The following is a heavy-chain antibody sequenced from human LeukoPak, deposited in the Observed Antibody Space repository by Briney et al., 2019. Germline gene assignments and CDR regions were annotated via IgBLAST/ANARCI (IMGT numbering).Heavy chain of an antibody. V-gene: IGHV3-30*18. J-gene: IGHJ5*02. D-gene: IGHD5-24*01. CDR2: ISHDGNSK. CDR3: AKDLYDNDWYNYFDP. CDR1: GFTLSTCG. Sequence: GGSLRLSCAASGFTLSTCGMHWVRQAPGKGLEWVAMISHDGNSKQYADFAKGRFTISRDNSKNTLYLEMNSLRTEDTAVYHCAKDLYDNDWYNYFDPWGQGALVTASS.